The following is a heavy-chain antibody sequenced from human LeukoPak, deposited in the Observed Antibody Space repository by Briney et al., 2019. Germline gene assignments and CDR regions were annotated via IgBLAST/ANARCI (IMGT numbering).Heavy chain of an antibody. J-gene: IGHJ3*01. CDR3: AKVRAGAVAFDV. D-gene: IGHD6-13*01. CDR2: INPDSGDT. V-gene: IGHV1-2*02. CDR1: GYTFVGYY. Sequence: ASVKVSCKASGYTFVGYYMHWVRQAPGQGLEWMGWINPDSGDTNYAQKLQGRVTMTRDTSISTAYMELSRLRSDDTAVYFCAKVRAGAVAFDVWGQGTMVTVSS.